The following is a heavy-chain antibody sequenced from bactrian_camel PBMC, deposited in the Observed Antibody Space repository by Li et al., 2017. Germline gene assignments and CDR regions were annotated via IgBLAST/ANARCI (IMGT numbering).Heavy chain of an antibody. D-gene: IGHD5*01. CDR1: GSTTIASYS. V-gene: IGHV3S63*01. J-gene: IGHJ6*01. CDR2: IDGDGNT. Sequence: VQLVESGGGSVQAGGSLRLSCVVSGSTTIASYSMGWFRQAPGKEREGVACIDGDGNTDYEVSVKGRFTISRDNAKATVYLQMNNVKSEDTALYFCATANMGWSHFDYWGQGTQVTVS. CDR3: ATANMGWSHFDY.